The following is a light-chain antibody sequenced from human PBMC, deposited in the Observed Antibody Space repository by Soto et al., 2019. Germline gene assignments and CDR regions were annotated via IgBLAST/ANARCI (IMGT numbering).Light chain of an antibody. CDR2: GAS. CDR1: QSVSTSY. V-gene: IGKV3-20*01. J-gene: IGKJ4*01. Sequence: EIVLTQSPGTLSLSPGERATLSCRASQSVSTSYLAWYQQKPGQAPRLLIYGASSRATGIPDRFSGSGSGAEFTVTISRLEPEDFAVYYCQQYGSVPLTFGGGTKVEIK. CDR3: QQYGSVPLT.